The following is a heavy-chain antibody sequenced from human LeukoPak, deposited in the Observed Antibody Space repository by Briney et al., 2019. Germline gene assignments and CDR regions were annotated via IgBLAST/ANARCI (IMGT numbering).Heavy chain of an antibody. J-gene: IGHJ4*02. CDR3: AADRRRSSYYDGKEAFDH. CDR2: INEDGGEK. V-gene: IGHV3-7*01. CDR1: SFTFSNCC. Sequence: TGGSLRLSCVASSFTFSNCCISWVRQTPRRGLEGGANINEDGGEKHYADSVKGRFTITRDNAKNSLYLQINSLRDEDPAVYYCAADRRRSSYYDGKEAFDHWGQGPLVAVSS. D-gene: IGHD4-23*01.